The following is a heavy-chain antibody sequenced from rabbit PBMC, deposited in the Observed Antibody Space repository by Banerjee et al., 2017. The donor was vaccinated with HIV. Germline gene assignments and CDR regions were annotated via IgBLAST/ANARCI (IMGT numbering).Heavy chain of an antibody. CDR2: INTISGDT. J-gene: IGHJ6*01. CDR1: GFDFSSNA. CDR3: ARDLAGIIGWNFGL. D-gene: IGHD4-1*01. Sequence: QEQLEESGGGLVKPEGSLTLTCKASGFDFSSNAMCWVRQAPGKGLEWIACINTISGDTVYATWAKGRFTISKASWTTVTLQMTSLTAADTASYFCARDLAGIIGWNFGLWGPGTLVTVS. V-gene: IGHV1S45*01.